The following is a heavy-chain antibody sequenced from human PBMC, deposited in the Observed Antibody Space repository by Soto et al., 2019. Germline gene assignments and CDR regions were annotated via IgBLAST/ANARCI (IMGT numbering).Heavy chain of an antibody. Sequence: QVQLVQSGAEVKKPGASVKVSCKASGYTFTGYYMHWVRQAPGQGLEWMGWINPNSGGTNYAQKFQGRVTMTRDTSISTAYMELSRLRSDDTAVYYCARDLLRPITFGGVISTPDYYYYYYGMDVWGQGTTVTVSS. CDR2: INPNSGGT. D-gene: IGHD3-16*02. V-gene: IGHV1-2*02. CDR3: ARDLLRPITFGGVISTPDYYYYYYGMDV. CDR1: GYTFTGYY. J-gene: IGHJ6*02.